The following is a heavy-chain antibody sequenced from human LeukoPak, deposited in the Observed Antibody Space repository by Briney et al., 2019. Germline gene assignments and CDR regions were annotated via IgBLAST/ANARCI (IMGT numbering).Heavy chain of an antibody. J-gene: IGHJ4*02. V-gene: IGHV2-5*02. CDR3: AHSLTTVTYFDY. Sequence: SGPTLLKPTQTLTLTCTFSGFSLSTSGVGVGWIRRPPGKALEWLALIYWDDDKRYSPSLKSRLTITKDTSKNQVVLTMTNMDPVDTATYYCAHSLTTVTYFDYWGQGTLVTVSS. CDR2: IYWDDDK. CDR1: GFSLSTSGVG. D-gene: IGHD4-17*01.